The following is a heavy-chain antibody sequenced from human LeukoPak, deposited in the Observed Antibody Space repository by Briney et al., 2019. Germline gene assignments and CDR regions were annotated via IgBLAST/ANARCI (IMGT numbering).Heavy chain of an antibody. CDR3: ARDREGYYDILTGYYGVGAFDI. V-gene: IGHV1-2*02. J-gene: IGHJ3*02. Sequence: ASVKVSCKASGYTFTGYYMHWVRQAPGQGLEWMGWINPYSGGTNYAQKFQGRVTMTRDTSISTAYMELSRLRSDDTAVYYCARDREGYYDILTGYYGVGAFDIWGQGTMVTVSS. CDR1: GYTFTGYY. D-gene: IGHD3-9*01. CDR2: INPYSGGT.